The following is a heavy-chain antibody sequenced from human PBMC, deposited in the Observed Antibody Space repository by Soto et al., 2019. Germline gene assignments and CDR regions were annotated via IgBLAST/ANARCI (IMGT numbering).Heavy chain of an antibody. J-gene: IGHJ4*02. CDR2: INSDGSST. CDR3: ASVGVAVAGTYFDY. V-gene: IGHV3-74*01. D-gene: IGHD6-19*01. CDR1: GFTFSSYW. Sequence: PGGSLRLSCAASGFTFSSYWMHWVRQAPGKGLVWVSRINSDGSSTSYADSVKGRFTISRDNAKNTLYLQMNSLRAEDTAVYYCASVGVAVAGTYFDYWGQGTLVTVSS.